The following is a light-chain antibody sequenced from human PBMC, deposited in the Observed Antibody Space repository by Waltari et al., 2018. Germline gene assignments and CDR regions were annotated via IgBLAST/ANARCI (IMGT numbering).Light chain of an antibody. CDR1: GDSIANTS. J-gene: IGLJ3*02. CDR3: QSYDGNNMV. Sequence: FMLTQPHSVSESTGKTVTISCTGSGDSIANTSVQWYQQRPGSAPITVISEDNQRPSGVPARFSGSIDRSSNSASLTISGLRTEDEADYYCQSYDGNNMVFGGGTKLTVL. V-gene: IGLV6-57*02. CDR2: EDN.